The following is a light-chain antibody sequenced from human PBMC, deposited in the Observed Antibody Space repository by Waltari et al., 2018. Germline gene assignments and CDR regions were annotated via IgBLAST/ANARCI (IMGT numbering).Light chain of an antibody. J-gene: IGLJ2*01. CDR1: NSDVGSYNL. Sequence: QSVLTQPASMSGSPGQSITISCTGTNSDVGSYNLVSWYQQHPGKAPRLIIYDVIKRPSGVFDRFSGSKSGNTASLTVSGLQPEDEAEYFCCSYAGSSTFHVLFGGGTKLTVL. CDR2: DVI. CDR3: CSYAGSSTFHVL. V-gene: IGLV2-23*02.